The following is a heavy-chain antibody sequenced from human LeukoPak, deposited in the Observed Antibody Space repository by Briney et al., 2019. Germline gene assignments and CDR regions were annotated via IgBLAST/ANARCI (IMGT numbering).Heavy chain of an antibody. D-gene: IGHD5-18*01. J-gene: IGHJ4*02. Sequence: QPGRSLRLPCAASGFTFSSYGMHWVRQAPGKGLEWVAVIWYDGSNKYYADSVKGRFTISRDNSKYTLYLQMNSLRAEDTAVYYCARGGYSYGWDPIGPDYWGQGTLVTVSS. CDR3: ARGGYSYGWDPIGPDY. V-gene: IGHV3-33*01. CDR1: GFTFSSYG. CDR2: IWYDGSNK.